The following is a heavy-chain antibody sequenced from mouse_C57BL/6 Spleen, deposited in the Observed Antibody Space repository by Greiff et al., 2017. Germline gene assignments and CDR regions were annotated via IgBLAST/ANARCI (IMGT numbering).Heavy chain of an antibody. CDR3: ARSGAAQAFFDY. D-gene: IGHD3-2*02. CDR1: GYTFTSYW. CDR2: IDPSDSYT. J-gene: IGHJ2*01. Sequence: QVQLQQPGAELVRPGTSVKLSCKASGYTFTSYWMHWVKQRPGQGLEWIGVIDPSDSYTNYNQKFKGKATLTVDTSSSTAYMQLSSLTSEDSAVYYCARSGAAQAFFDYWGQGTTLTVSS. V-gene: IGHV1-59*01.